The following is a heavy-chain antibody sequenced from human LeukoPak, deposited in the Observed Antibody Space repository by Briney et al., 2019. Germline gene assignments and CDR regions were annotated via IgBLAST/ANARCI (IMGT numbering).Heavy chain of an antibody. CDR1: EFPFGICS. J-gene: IGHJ4*02. V-gene: IGHV3-7*03. D-gene: IGHD6-13*01. CDR2: IKPDGTTK. CDR3: ARSIPYGTTWYGRSDY. Sequence: GGSLRLPCAASEFPFGICSMTWVRQAPGRGLDWVANIKPDGTTKFYVDSVKGRFTISRDNALNSLYLQMNSLRAEDTAIYYCARSIPYGTTWYGRSDYWGQGTLVTVSS.